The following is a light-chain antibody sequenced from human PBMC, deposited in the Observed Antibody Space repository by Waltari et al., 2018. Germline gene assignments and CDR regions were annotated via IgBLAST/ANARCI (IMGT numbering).Light chain of an antibody. CDR2: LAS. CDR3: QQYNIPGT. J-gene: IGKJ2*02. V-gene: IGKV1-33*01. Sequence: DIQMTQSPSSLSTSVGDRVNISCQASSDIAKNLNWYQQKPGKAPKLLISLASNLETGVPSRFSGSGSGTDFTFTISTLQPEDVATYYCQQYNIPGTFGQGTRLEIK. CDR1: SDIAKN.